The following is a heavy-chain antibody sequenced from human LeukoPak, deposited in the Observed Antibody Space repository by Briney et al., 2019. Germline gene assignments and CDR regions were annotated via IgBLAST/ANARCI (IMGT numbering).Heavy chain of an antibody. V-gene: IGHV1-24*01. Sequence: ASVKVSCKVSGCTLTELSMHWVRQAPGKGLEWMGGFDPEDGETIYAQKFQGRVTMTEDTSTDTAYMELSSLRSEDTAVYYCATSPVYYYDSSGYPVPANDAFDIWGQGTIVTVSS. D-gene: IGHD3-22*01. CDR1: GCTLTELS. CDR2: FDPEDGET. J-gene: IGHJ3*02. CDR3: ATSPVYYYDSSGYPVPANDAFDI.